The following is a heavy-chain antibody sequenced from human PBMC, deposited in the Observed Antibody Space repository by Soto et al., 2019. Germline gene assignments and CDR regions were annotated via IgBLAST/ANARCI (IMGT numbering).Heavy chain of an antibody. Sequence: TSETLSLTCAVYGGSFSGYYWSWIRQPPGKGLEWIGEINHSGGTNYNPSLKSRVTISVDTSKNQFSLKLSSVTAADTAVYYCARGYGDYDGETYYFDYWGQGTLVTVSS. CDR2: INHSGGT. J-gene: IGHJ4*02. CDR3: ARGYGDYDGETYYFDY. V-gene: IGHV4-34*01. CDR1: GGSFSGYY. D-gene: IGHD4-17*01.